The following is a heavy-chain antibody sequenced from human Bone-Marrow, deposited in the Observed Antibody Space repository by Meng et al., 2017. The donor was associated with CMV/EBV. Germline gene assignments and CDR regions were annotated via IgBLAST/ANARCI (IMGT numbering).Heavy chain of an antibody. CDR2: INHSGST. CDR1: GGSFSGYY. J-gene: IGHJ5*02. D-gene: IGHD6-13*01. CDR3: ARGETGEEMSSSWNNWFDP. Sequence: SEPLSLTCAVYGGSFSGYYWRWIRQPPGKGLEWIGEINHSGSTNYNPSLKSRVSISVDTSKNQFSLKLSSVTAADTAVYYCARGETGEEMSSSWNNWFDPWGQGTLVTVSS. V-gene: IGHV4-34*01.